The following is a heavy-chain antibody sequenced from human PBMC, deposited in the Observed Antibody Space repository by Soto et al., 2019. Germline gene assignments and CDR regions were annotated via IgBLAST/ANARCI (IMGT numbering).Heavy chain of an antibody. J-gene: IGHJ6*03. D-gene: IGHD1-26*01. CDR1: GGSFSGYY. CDR3: ARRSLPPYYYMDV. V-gene: IGHV4-34*01. Sequence: KQSQTLSLTCAVYGGSFSGYYWSWIRQPPGKGLEWIGEINHSGSTNYNPSLKSRVTISVDTSKNQFSLKLSSVTAADTAVYYCARRSLPPYYYMDVWGKGTTVTVSS. CDR2: INHSGST.